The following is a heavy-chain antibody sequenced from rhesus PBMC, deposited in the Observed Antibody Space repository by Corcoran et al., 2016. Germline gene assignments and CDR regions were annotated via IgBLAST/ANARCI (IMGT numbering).Heavy chain of an antibody. CDR2: IDSSGST. D-gene: IGHD3-3*01. V-gene: IGHV4-160*01. CDR1: GGSISGYW. J-gene: IGHJ4*01. CDR3: ARYNIWTGYYFDY. Sequence: QLQLQESGPGLVKPSETLSLTCAVSGGSISGYWWSWIRQPPGKGLEWIGRIDSSGSTDYNPSLKSRVTISRDTSKNQFSLKLSSVTAADTAVYYCARYNIWTGYYFDYWGQGVLVTVSS.